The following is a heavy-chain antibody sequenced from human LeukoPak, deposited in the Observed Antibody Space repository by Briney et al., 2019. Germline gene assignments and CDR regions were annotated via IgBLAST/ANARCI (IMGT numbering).Heavy chain of an antibody. CDR1: GFTFSSYA. D-gene: IGHD5-18*01. J-gene: IGHJ4*02. Sequence: GGSLRLSCAASGFTFSSYAMSWVRQAPGKGLEWVSALSNSGGSTFYADSVKGRFTISRDTSKNTLYLQMNSLRAEDAAVYYCAKDCPAMAKFDYWGQGTLVTVSS. CDR2: LSNSGGST. CDR3: AKDCPAMAKFDY. V-gene: IGHV3-23*01.